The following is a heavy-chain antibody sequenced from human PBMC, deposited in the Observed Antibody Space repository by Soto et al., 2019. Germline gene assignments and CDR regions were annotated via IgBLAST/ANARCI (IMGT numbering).Heavy chain of an antibody. Sequence: PERSLRRSSVASGFPFISYRMNWVRQAPGKGLEWVSSISSSSSYIYYADSVKGRFTISRDNAKNSLYLQMNSLRAEDTAVYYCARDTPDIVVVVAALSGMDVWGQGTTFTVSS. J-gene: IGHJ6*02. V-gene: IGHV3-21*01. CDR1: GFPFISYR. CDR3: ARDTPDIVVVVAALSGMDV. CDR2: ISSSSSYI. D-gene: IGHD2-15*01.